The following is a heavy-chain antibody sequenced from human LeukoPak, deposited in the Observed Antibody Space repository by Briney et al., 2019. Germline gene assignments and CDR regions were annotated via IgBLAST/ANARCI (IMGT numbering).Heavy chain of an antibody. CDR3: ARHPRGYDFWSGSPGLDP. J-gene: IGHJ5*02. D-gene: IGHD3-3*01. CDR1: GYTFTSYG. Sequence: ASVKVSCKASGYTFTSYGISWVRQAPGQGLEGMGWISAYNGNTNYAQKLQGRVTMTTDTSTSTAYMELRSLRSDDTAVYYCARHPRGYDFWSGSPGLDPWGQGTLVTVSS. V-gene: IGHV1-18*01. CDR2: ISAYNGNT.